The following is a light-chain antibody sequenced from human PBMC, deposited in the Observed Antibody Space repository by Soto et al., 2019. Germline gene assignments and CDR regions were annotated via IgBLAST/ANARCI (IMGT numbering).Light chain of an antibody. J-gene: IGKJ1*01. Sequence: EIVLTQSPGTLSLSPGESATLSCRASQSVSSSYLAWYQQKPGQAPRLLIYGASSRATGIPDRFSGSGSGTDFTLTISGLEPEDFAMYYCQQFQSSLRTFGQGTKVDIK. V-gene: IGKV3-20*01. CDR3: QQFQSSLRT. CDR2: GAS. CDR1: QSVSSSY.